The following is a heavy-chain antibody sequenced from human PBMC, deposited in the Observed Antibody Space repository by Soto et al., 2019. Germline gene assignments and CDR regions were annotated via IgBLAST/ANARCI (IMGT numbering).Heavy chain of an antibody. J-gene: IGHJ4*02. CDR2: ISSSSSTI. D-gene: IGHD2-15*01. CDR1: GFTFSNYN. Sequence: GGSLRLSCVASGFTFSNYNMNWVRQAPGKGLEWVSYISSSSSTIYYADSVKGRFTISRDNAKNSLYLQMNSLRAEDTAVYYCARDPGGCSGGSCYSWYFDYWGQGTLVTVSS. V-gene: IGHV3-48*04. CDR3: ARDPGGCSGGSCYSWYFDY.